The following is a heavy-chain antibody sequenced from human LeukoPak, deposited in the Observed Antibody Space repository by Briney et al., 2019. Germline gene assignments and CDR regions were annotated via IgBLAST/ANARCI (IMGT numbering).Heavy chain of an antibody. Sequence: GGSLRLSCAASGFTFSNAWMSWVRQAPGKGLEWVGRIKSKTDGGTTDYAAPVKGRFTISRDDSKNTLYLQMNSLKTEDTAVYYCLHYYDSSGDNDYWGQGTLVTVSS. D-gene: IGHD3-22*01. V-gene: IGHV3-15*01. CDR3: LHYYDSSGDNDY. CDR2: IKSKTDGGTT. J-gene: IGHJ4*02. CDR1: GFTFSNAW.